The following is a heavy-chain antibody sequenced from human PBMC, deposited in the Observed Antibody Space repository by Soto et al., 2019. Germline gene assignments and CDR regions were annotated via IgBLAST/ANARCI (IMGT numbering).Heavy chain of an antibody. V-gene: IGHV1-2*02. Sequence: GXSXKVSCKASGYTXTGYYVHWARQAPGQGLEWMGWIKPDNGVPNYAKKFQGRVTLSRETSINTAYMELSRLTSDDTAMYYCARTDYLFSTLTYYFDYWGQGTLFTVSS. J-gene: IGHJ4*02. CDR2: IKPDNGVP. CDR3: ARTDYLFSTLTYYFDY. D-gene: IGHD3-16*01. CDR1: GYTXTGYY.